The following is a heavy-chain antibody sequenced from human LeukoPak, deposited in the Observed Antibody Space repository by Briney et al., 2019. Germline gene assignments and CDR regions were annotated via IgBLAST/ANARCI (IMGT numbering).Heavy chain of an antibody. V-gene: IGHV4-30-4*01. Sequence: PSETLSLTCTVSGGSISSGDYYWSWIRQPPGKGLEWIGYIYYSGSTYYNPSLKSRVTISVDTSKNQFSLKLSSVTAADTAVYYCARGEGYCSSTSCYFGRDYYYYYGMDVWGQGTTVTVSS. CDR1: GGSISSGDYY. CDR3: ARGEGYCSSTSCYFGRDYYYYYGMDV. CDR2: IYYSGST. D-gene: IGHD2-2*01. J-gene: IGHJ6*02.